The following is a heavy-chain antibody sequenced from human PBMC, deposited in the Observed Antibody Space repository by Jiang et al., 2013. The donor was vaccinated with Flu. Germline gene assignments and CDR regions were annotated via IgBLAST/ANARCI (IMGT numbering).Heavy chain of an antibody. V-gene: IGHV3-23*04. J-gene: IGHJ4*02. CDR2: IHATGPST. CDR1: GFTFNNYA. CDR3: VKDRVGGWWGEPKGTFEY. Sequence: QLVESGGGVVQPGRSLRLSCAASGFTFNNYAMAWVRQAPGKGLEWVSTIHATGPSTFHAPSVEGRFTISRDNSKSTLFLQMDSLRAEDAAVYYCVKDRVGGWWGEPKGTFEYWGQGTLVTVSS. D-gene: IGHD6-19*01.